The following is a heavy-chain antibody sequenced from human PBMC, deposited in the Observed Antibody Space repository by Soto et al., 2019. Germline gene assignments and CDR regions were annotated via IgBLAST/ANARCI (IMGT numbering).Heavy chain of an antibody. CDR2: ISGSGGST. CDR3: AKHSTYDYVWGSYLDY. CDR1: GFTFSSYA. J-gene: IGHJ4*02. V-gene: IGHV3-23*01. D-gene: IGHD3-16*02. Sequence: EVQLLESGGGLVRPGGSLRLSCAASGFTFSSYAMSWVRQAPGKGLEWVSAISGSGGSTYYADSVKGRFTISRDNSKNTLYLQMNSLRAEDTAVYYCAKHSTYDYVWGSYLDYWGQGTLVTVSS.